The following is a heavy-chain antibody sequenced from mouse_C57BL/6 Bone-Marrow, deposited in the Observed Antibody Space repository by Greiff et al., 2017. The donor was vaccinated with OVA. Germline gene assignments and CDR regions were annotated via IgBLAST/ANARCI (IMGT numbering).Heavy chain of an antibody. Sequence: VQLKESGPGLVKPSQTVFLTCTVTGISITTGNYRWSWIRQFPGNKLEWIGYIYYSGTITYNPSLTSRTTITRDTPKNPFFLEMNSLTAEETGTYYCARDQGDYEFDYWGQGTTLTVSS. CDR3: ARDQGDYEFDY. J-gene: IGHJ2*01. CDR1: GISITTGNYR. V-gene: IGHV3-5*01. CDR2: IYYSGTI. D-gene: IGHD2-4*01.